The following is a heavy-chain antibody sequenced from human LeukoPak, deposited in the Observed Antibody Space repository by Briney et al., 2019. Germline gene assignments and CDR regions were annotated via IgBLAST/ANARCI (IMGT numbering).Heavy chain of an antibody. CDR2: IYYSGST. D-gene: IGHD2-2*01. CDR3: ARRYCSRTSCYFDY. CDR1: GGSISSYY. Sequence: SETLSLTCTVSGGSISSYYWSWIRQPPGKGLEWIGYIYYSGSTNYNASLMSRVFISLGTSKNQFSLKLSSVSAADTAVYYCARRYCSRTSCYFDYWGQGTLVIVSS. V-gene: IGHV4-59*08. J-gene: IGHJ4*02.